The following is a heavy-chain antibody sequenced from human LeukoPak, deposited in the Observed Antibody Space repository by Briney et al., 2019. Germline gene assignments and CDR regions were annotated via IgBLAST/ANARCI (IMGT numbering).Heavy chain of an antibody. J-gene: IGHJ4*02. CDR1: GGSFSGYY. Sequence: SETLSLTCAVYGGSFSGYYWSWIRQPPGKGLEWIGEINHSGGTNYNPSLKSRVTISVDTSKNQFSLKLSSVTAADTAVYYCARDAAIYNDYWGQGTLVTVSS. D-gene: IGHD3-10*01. CDR3: ARDAAIYNDY. CDR2: INHSGGT. V-gene: IGHV4-34*01.